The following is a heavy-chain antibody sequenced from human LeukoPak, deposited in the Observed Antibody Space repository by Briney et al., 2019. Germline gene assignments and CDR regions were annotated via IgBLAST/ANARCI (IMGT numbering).Heavy chain of an antibody. CDR2: ISSSSSTI. Sequence: GGSLRLSCAASGFTFSSYSMNWVRQAPGKGLEWVSYISSSSSTIYYADSVKGRFTISRDNAKNSLYLQMNSLRAEDTAVYYCASGSYYFDYWGQGTLVTVSS. D-gene: IGHD1-26*01. V-gene: IGHV3-48*01. J-gene: IGHJ4*02. CDR3: ASGSYYFDY. CDR1: GFTFSSYS.